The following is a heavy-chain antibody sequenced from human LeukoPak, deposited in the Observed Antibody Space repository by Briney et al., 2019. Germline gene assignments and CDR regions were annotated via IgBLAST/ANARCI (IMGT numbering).Heavy chain of an antibody. Sequence: GASVKVSCKASGYTFTGYYMHWVRQAPGQGLEWVGWISAYKGNTNYAQKLQGRVTMTTDTSTSTAYVELRSLRSDDTAVYYCARGLFQVVTGLELRGPFDYWGQGTLVTVSS. CDR1: GYTFTGYY. CDR3: ARGLFQVVTGLELRGPFDY. J-gene: IGHJ4*02. D-gene: IGHD1-7*01. CDR2: ISAYKGNT. V-gene: IGHV1-18*04.